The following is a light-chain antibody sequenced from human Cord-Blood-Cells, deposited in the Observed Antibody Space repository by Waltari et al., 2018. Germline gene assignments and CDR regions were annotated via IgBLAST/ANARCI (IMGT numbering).Light chain of an antibody. V-gene: IGLV3-1*01. J-gene: IGLJ2*01. Sequence: SFELTQPPSVSVSPGQKASLTRPGDKFGEKYSCWYQQKPGQSPVLVIYQDSKRPSGIPERFSGSNSGNTATLTISGTQAMDEADYYCQAWDSSTAVFGGGTKLTVL. CDR3: QAWDSSTAV. CDR1: KFGEKY. CDR2: QDS.